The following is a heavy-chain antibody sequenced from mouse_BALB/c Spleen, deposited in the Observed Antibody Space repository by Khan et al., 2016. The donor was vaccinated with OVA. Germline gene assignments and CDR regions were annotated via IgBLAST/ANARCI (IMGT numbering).Heavy chain of an antibody. Sequence: QIQLVQSGPELKKPGETVKISCKASGYTFPNYGMNWVKQSPGKALKWMGWINTYPGEPTYADDFKGRFAFSLETSASTAYLQINNLKNEDTATYFCARPPYFSYTLDYWGQGTSVTVSS. CDR1: GYTFPNYG. V-gene: IGHV9-3-1*01. D-gene: IGHD2-10*01. CDR2: INTYPGEP. J-gene: IGHJ4*01. CDR3: ARPPYFSYTLDY.